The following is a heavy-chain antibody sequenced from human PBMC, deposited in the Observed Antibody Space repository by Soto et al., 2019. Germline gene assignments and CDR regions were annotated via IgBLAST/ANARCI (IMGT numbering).Heavy chain of an antibody. CDR2: IRSKANSYAT. J-gene: IGHJ4*02. Sequence: EVQLVESGGGLVQPGGSLKLSCAASGFTFSGSAMHWVRQASGKGLEWVGRIRSKANSYATAYAASVKGRFTISRDDSKNTAYLQMNSLKTEDTAVYYCTRTLATRPGGDYWGQGTLVTVSS. D-gene: IGHD5-12*01. CDR3: TRTLATRPGGDY. V-gene: IGHV3-73*02. CDR1: GFTFSGSA.